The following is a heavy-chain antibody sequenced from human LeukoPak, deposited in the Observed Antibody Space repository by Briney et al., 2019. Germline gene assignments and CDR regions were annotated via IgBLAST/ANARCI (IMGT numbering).Heavy chain of an antibody. D-gene: IGHD2-15*01. CDR1: GFTFNNYN. CDR3: AKGGSRYYFDY. V-gene: IGHV3-23*01. J-gene: IGHJ4*02. Sequence: GGSLRLSCAASGFTFNNYNMSWVRQAPGKGLEWVSAISGSGGSTYYADSVKGRFTISRDNSKNTLYLQMNSLRAEDTAVYYCAKGGSRYYFDYWGQGTLVTVSS. CDR2: ISGSGGST.